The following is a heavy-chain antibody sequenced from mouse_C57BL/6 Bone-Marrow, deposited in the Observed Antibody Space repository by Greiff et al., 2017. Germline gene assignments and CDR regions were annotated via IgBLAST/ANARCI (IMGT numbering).Heavy chain of an antibody. D-gene: IGHD2-2*01. CDR3: ARGYVYAYAMDY. CDR1: GYSFTDYN. V-gene: IGHV1-39*01. Sequence: VQLQQSGPELVKPGASVKISCKASGYSFTDYNMNWVKQSNGKSLEWIGVINPNYGTTSYNQKFKGKATLTVDQSSSTAYMQLNSLTSEDSAVDSGARGYVYAYAMDYWGQGTSVTVSS. CDR2: INPNYGTT. J-gene: IGHJ4*01.